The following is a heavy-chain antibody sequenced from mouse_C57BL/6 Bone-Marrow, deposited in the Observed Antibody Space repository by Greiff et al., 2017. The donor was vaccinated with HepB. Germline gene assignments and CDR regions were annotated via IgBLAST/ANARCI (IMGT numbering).Heavy chain of an antibody. CDR3: ARHGDDGYYAFVAY. D-gene: IGHD2-3*01. CDR2: ISSGGSYT. Sequence: DVKLVESGGDLVKPGGSLKLSCAASGFTFSSYGMSWVRQTPDKRLEWVATISSGGSYTYYPDSVKGRFTISRDNAKNTLYLQMSSLKSEDTAMYYCARHGDDGYYAFVAYWGQGALVTVSA. CDR1: GFTFSSYG. V-gene: IGHV5-6*02. J-gene: IGHJ3*01.